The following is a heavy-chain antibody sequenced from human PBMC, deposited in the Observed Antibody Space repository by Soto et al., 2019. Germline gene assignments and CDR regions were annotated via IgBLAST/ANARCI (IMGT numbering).Heavy chain of an antibody. D-gene: IGHD3-10*01. CDR3: TNGLSLLRGQYYYYYLDI. CDR2: IYYTGRT. V-gene: IGHV4-59*01. J-gene: IGHJ6*03. CDR1: GGSISSYY. Sequence: QVQLQESGPRLVKPSETLSLTCTVSGGSISSYYWTWIRQPPGKGLEWIGYIYYTGRTNYNPSLKSRVTISVDTSKNQFSLKLPSVNAADTAVYYCTNGLSLLRGQYYYYYLDIWGRGTTVTVSS.